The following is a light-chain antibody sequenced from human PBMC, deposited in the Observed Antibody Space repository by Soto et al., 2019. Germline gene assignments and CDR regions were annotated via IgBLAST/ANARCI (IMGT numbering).Light chain of an antibody. CDR2: DAS. J-gene: IGKJ1*01. CDR1: QSISTY. V-gene: IGKV3-11*01. CDR3: QQFGSAPRT. Sequence: EIVLTQSPATLSLSPGERAALSCRASQSISTYLAWYQQKPGQAPRLFIYDASNRATGIPARFSGGGSGTDFTLTISRLEPEDFAVYYCQQFGSAPRTFGQGTKVDIK.